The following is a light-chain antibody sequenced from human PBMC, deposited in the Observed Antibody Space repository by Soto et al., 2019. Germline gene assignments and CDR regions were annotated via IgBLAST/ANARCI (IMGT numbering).Light chain of an antibody. CDR3: QQRTSWPSFT. J-gene: IGKJ3*01. CDR1: QSVGSY. Sequence: EIVLTQSPATLPLSPGERATLSCRASQSVGSYLAWYQQKPGQAPRLLIYDASNRATGIPARFSGSGSGTDFTLTISSLEPEDFAVYYCQQRTSWPSFTFGPGTKVDIK. CDR2: DAS. V-gene: IGKV3-11*01.